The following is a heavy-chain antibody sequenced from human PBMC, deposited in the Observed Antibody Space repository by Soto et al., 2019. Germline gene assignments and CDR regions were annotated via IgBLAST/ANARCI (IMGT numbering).Heavy chain of an antibody. V-gene: IGHV1-69*13. D-gene: IGHD3-22*01. J-gene: IGHJ5*02. CDR1: GGTFSSYS. Sequence: SVKVSCTASGGTFSSYSISWVRQAPGQGLEWMGGIIPIFGTANYAQKFQGRVTITADESTSTAYMELSSLRSEDTAVYCCAGGSYYDSSGYYSSVDPWGQGTLVSVSS. CDR2: IIPIFGTA. CDR3: AGGSYYDSSGYYSSVDP.